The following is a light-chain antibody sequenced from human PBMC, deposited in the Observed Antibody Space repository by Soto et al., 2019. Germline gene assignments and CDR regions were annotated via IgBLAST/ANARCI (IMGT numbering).Light chain of an antibody. CDR3: QRYDSFRT. CDR2: GVS. CDR1: QSVRPNF. V-gene: IGKV3-20*01. J-gene: IGKJ1*01. Sequence: EIVLTQSPGTLPLSPGERATLSCRASQSVRPNFLAWYQQKPAQAPRLLIYGVSDRATGIPDRFSGSGSGTDFTLTITRLEPEDFAMYYCQRYDSFRTFGQGTKVDIK.